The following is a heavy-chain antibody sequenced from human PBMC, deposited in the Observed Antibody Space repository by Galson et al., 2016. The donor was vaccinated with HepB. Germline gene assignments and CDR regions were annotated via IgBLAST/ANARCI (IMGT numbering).Heavy chain of an antibody. J-gene: IGHJ2*01. CDR2: VHPSGGST. CDR3: ARGPSLWYFDL. V-gene: IGHV1-46*01. Sequence: SVKVSCKASGYTFTSYFVHWVRQAPGQGLEWMGIVHPSGGSTNYAPQFQGRVTMTRDTSTSTVYMELSSLRSEDTAVYYCARGPSLWYFDLWGRGTLVTVSS. CDR1: GYTFTSYF. D-gene: IGHD6-25*01.